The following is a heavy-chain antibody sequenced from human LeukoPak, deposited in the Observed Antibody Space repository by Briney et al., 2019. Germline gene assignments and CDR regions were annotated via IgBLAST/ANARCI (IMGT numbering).Heavy chain of an antibody. CDR3: ARNGDSSGWNYDY. V-gene: IGHV5-51*01. D-gene: IGHD6-19*01. CDR2: IYPGDSDT. Sequence: GESLKTSCKGSGYSFTSYWIGWVRQMPGKGLEWTGIIYPGDSDTRYSPSFQGQVTISADKSISTAYLQWSSLKASDTAMYYCARNGDSSGWNYDYWGQGTLVTVSS. CDR1: GYSFTSYW. J-gene: IGHJ4*02.